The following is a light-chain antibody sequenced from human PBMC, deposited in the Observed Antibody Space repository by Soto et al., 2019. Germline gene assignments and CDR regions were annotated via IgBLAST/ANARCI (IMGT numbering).Light chain of an antibody. J-gene: IGLJ1*01. CDR2: ENN. CDR1: SSNIGNNY. Sequence: QSVLTQPPSVSAAPGQKVTISCSGSSSNIGNNYVSWYQQLPGTAPKLLIYENNKRPSGIPDRFSGSKSGTSATLGITGLQTGDEPDYYCGTWDSSLSAYVFGTGTKLTVL. CDR3: GTWDSSLSAYV. V-gene: IGLV1-51*02.